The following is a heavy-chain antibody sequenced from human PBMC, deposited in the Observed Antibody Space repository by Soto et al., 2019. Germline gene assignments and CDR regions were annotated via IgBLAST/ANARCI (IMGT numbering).Heavy chain of an antibody. V-gene: IGHV4-39*01. Sequence: SETLSLTCTVSGGSISSSSYYWGWIRQPPGKGLEWIGSIYYSGSTYYNPSLKSRVTISVDTSKNQFSLKLSSVTAADTAVYYCARGRASGSIAAHHRIGLLDYWGQGTLVTVSS. CDR2: IYYSGST. CDR3: ARGRASGSIAAHHRIGLLDY. D-gene: IGHD6-6*01. J-gene: IGHJ4*02. CDR1: GGSISSSSYY.